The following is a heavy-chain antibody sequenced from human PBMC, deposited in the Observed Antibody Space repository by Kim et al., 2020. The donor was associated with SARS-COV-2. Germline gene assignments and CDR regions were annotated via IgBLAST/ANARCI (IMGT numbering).Heavy chain of an antibody. J-gene: IGHJ5*02. CDR3: VKEGIAVAGSGYWFDP. V-gene: IGHV3-64D*06. D-gene: IGHD6-19*01. CDR2: ISSNGGST. CDR1: GFTFSRYA. Sequence: GWSLRLSCSASGFTFSRYAMHWVRQAPGKGLEYVSAISSNGGSTYYADSVKGRFTISRDNSKNTLYLQMSSLRAEDTAVYYCVKEGIAVAGSGYWFDPWGQGTLVTVSS.